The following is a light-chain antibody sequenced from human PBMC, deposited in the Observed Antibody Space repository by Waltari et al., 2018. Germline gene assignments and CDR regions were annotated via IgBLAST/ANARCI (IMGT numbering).Light chain of an antibody. V-gene: IGKV3-15*01. CDR3: QQYNDWPPYT. CDR1: RHIGGS. Sequence: DIVMTQSPDTLSMSAGESVTLSCRASRHIGGSLAWYQQKAGQAPRLLFYHASTRATGVADRFSAAGSGTEFTLTISSLCSEDSAVYYCQQYNDWPPYTFGQGTKLE. J-gene: IGKJ2*01. CDR2: HAS.